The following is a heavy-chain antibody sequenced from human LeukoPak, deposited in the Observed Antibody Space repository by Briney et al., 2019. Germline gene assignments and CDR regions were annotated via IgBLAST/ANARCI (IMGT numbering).Heavy chain of an antibody. CDR3: VRHARTYRGIAIGDSDL. V-gene: IGHV5-51*01. CDR1: GYSFTNYW. CDR2: MYPGESDT. J-gene: IGHJ5*02. D-gene: IGHD6-13*01. Sequence: GESLKISCKGSGYSFTNYWIGWVRQMPGKGLEWMGIMYPGESDTRYSPSFQGRVTISADISLSTAYLQWWSLQASDTAVYYCVRHARTYRGIAIGDSDLWGQGTLVSVSS.